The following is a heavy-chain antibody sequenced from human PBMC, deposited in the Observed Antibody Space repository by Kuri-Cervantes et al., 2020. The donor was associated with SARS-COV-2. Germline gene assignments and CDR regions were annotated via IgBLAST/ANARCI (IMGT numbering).Heavy chain of an antibody. D-gene: IGHD6-13*01. V-gene: IGHV3-33*01. Sequence: GESLKISCAASGFTYNNYGMHWVRQAPGKGLEWVAVIWYDGRNKYYADSVKGRFTISRDNSKNTVFLQMNSLRVEDTAVYYCARDWVAAAGQAEYFQHWGQGTRVTVSS. CDR1: GFTYNNYG. CDR3: ARDWVAAAGQAEYFQH. CDR2: IWYDGRNK. J-gene: IGHJ1*01.